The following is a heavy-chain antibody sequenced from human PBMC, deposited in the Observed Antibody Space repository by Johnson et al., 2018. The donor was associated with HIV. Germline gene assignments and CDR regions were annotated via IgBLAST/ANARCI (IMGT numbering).Heavy chain of an antibody. J-gene: IGHJ3*02. CDR1: GFTFSSYG. CDR2: IWYDGSNK. Sequence: QVQLVESGGGVVQPGRSLRLSCAASGFTFSSYGMHWVRQAPGKGLEWVAVIWYDGSNKYYADSVKGRFTISRDNSKSTLYLQLNSLRAEDTAVYFCARGYGDYTRAYDAFDIWGQGTMVTVSS. V-gene: IGHV3-33*01. D-gene: IGHD4-17*01. CDR3: ARGYGDYTRAYDAFDI.